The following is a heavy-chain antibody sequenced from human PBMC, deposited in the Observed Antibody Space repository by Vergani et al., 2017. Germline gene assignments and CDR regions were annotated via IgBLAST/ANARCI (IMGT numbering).Heavy chain of an antibody. Sequence: EVQLVESGGGLVKPGGSLRLSCVASGFTFGSYSMNWVRQAPGKGLEWVSFISSSSSYRYYEYSVKGRFTISRDNGEYSLLLQMNSLRPEDTAVYYCASGVPGYQLATQYFQHWGQGTLVTVSS. CDR2: ISSSSSYR. J-gene: IGHJ1*01. CDR3: ASGVPGYQLATQYFQH. D-gene: IGHD2-2*01. CDR1: GFTFGSYS. V-gene: IGHV3-21*01.